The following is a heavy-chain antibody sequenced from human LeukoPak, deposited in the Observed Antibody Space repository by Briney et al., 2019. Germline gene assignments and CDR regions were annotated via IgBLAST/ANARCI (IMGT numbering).Heavy chain of an antibody. Sequence: SETLSLTCTVSGGSISSYYWSWIRQPPGKGLEWIGSIYYSGSTYYNPSLKSRVTISVDTSKNQFSLKLSSVTAADTAVYYCARGRVYGDRPLYYFDYWGQGTLVTVSS. CDR3: ARGRVYGDRPLYYFDY. V-gene: IGHV4-39*07. D-gene: IGHD4-17*01. CDR2: IYYSGST. CDR1: GGSISSYY. J-gene: IGHJ4*02.